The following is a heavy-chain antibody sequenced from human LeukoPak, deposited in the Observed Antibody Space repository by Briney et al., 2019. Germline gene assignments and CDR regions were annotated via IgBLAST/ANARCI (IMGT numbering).Heavy chain of an antibody. CDR1: GGTFSSYA. CDR3: ARDELVPAVGASDYYYGMDV. D-gene: IGHD2-2*01. J-gene: IGHJ6*02. V-gene: IGHV1-69*04. CDR2: IIPILGIA. Sequence: SVKVSCKASGGTFSSYAISWVRQAPGQGLEWMGRIIPILGIANYAQKFQGRVTVTADKSTSTAYMELSSLRSEDTAVYYCARDELVPAVGASDYYYGMDVWGQGTTVTVSS.